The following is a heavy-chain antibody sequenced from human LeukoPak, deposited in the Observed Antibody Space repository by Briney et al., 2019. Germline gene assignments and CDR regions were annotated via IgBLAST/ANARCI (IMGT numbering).Heavy chain of an antibody. Sequence: PSETLSLTCTVSGDSISSYYWSWLRQPPGKGLEWIGYIYYSGSTTYNPSLKSRVTISVDTSKNQFSLKLSSVTAADTAVYYRARRLRSSTIFDPWGQGTLVTVSS. CDR2: IYYSGST. D-gene: IGHD3-3*01. J-gene: IGHJ5*02. V-gene: IGHV4-59*01. CDR1: GDSISSYY. CDR3: ARRLRSSTIFDP.